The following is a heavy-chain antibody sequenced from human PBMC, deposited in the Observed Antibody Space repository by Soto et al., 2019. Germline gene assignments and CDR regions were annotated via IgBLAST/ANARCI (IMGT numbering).Heavy chain of an antibody. D-gene: IGHD3-10*01. CDR1: GYPFTGYY. V-gene: IGHV1-2*04. J-gene: IGHJ5*02. CDR2: INPNSGGT. Sequence: QVQLVQSGAEVQKPGASVKVSCKASGYPFTGYYMHWVRQAPGQGLEWMGWINPNSGGTNYAQKFQGWVTMTRDTSNSTAYMELSRLRSDDTAVYYCAREDLPHHNYGSGSYFDDWGQGTLVTVSS. CDR3: AREDLPHHNYGSGSYFDD.